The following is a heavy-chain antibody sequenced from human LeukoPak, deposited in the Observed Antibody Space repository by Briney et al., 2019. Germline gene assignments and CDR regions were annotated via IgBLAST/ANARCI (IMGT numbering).Heavy chain of an antibody. J-gene: IGHJ4*02. D-gene: IGHD5-18*01. CDR2: IYPGDSDT. CDR1: GSSFTSYW. Sequence: GASLKISCKGSGSSFTSYWIGWVRPMPGKGLEWMGIIYPGDSDTRYSPSFQGQVTISADKSISTAYLQWSSLKASDTAMYYCASPRGYRYGSLDYWGQGTLVTVSS. CDR3: ASPRGYRYGSLDY. V-gene: IGHV5-51*01.